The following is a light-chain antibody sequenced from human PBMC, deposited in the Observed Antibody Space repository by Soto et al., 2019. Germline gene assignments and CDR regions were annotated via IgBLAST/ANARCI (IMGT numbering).Light chain of an antibody. V-gene: IGLV2-14*01. J-gene: IGLJ2*01. CDR1: SSDVGGYNY. CDR3: SSYTSSSTVV. Sequence: QSALTQPASVSGSPGQSITISCTGTSSDVGGYNYVSWYQQHPGKAPKRMIYDVSNRPSGDSNRFSGSKSGNTASLTISGLQAEDEADYYCSSYTSSSTVVFGGGTKLTVL. CDR2: DVS.